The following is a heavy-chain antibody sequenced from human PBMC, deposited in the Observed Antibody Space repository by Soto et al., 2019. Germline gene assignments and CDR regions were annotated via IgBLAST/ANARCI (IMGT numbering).Heavy chain of an antibody. CDR1: GGTFSSYT. CDR3: ASVLDYGDYDVDY. CDR2: IIPILGIA. D-gene: IGHD4-17*01. J-gene: IGHJ4*02. Sequence: SVKVYCKASGGTFSSYTISWVRQAPGQGLEWMGRIIPILGIANYAQKFQGRVTITADKSTSTAYMELSSLRSEDTAVYYCASVLDYGDYDVDYWGQGTLVTVS. V-gene: IGHV1-69*02.